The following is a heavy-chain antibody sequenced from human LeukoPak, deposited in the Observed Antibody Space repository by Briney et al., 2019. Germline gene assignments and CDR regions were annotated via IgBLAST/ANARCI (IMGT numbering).Heavy chain of an antibody. D-gene: IGHD2-15*01. J-gene: IGHJ6*02. V-gene: IGHV3-64D*09. CDR2: ISDSGGST. Sequence: GGSLRLSCSASGFPFSSYAMHWVRQAPGKGLEYVSAISDSGGSTYYADSVKGRFTISRDNSKNTLYLQMSSLRAEDTAVYFCVRGYSLGPYGMDVWGQGTTVTVSS. CDR3: VRGYSLGPYGMDV. CDR1: GFPFSSYA.